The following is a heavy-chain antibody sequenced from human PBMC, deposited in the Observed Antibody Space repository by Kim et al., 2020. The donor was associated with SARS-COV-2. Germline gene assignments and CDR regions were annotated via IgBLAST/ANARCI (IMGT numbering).Heavy chain of an antibody. CDR3: ARCHSSTNYYYYGMDV. CDR1: GGSISSYY. J-gene: IGHJ6*02. Sequence: SETLSLTCTVSGGSISSYYWSWIRQPAGKGLEWIGRIYTSGSTNYNPSLKSRVTMSVDTSKNQFSLKLSSVTAADTAVYYCARCHSSTNYYYYGMDVWGQGTTVTVSS. V-gene: IGHV4-4*07. D-gene: IGHD2-2*01. CDR2: IYTSGST.